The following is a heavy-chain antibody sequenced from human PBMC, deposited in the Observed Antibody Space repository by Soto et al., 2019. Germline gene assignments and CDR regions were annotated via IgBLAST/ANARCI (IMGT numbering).Heavy chain of an antibody. V-gene: IGHV2-5*02. Sequence: SGPTLVNPTQTLTLTCTFSAFSLTTRGAGVGWIRQPPGKALEWLALIYLDDDKRYSPSLKSSLTVTKDTSKNQVVLTLTNLDPVDTGTYYCAHRKSPGGFDIWGQGTMVTVSS. CDR2: IYLDDDK. J-gene: IGHJ3*02. CDR1: AFSLTTRGAG. D-gene: IGHD2-15*01. CDR3: AHRKSPGGFDI.